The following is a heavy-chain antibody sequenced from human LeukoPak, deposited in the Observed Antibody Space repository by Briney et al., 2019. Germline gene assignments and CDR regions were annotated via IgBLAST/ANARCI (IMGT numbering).Heavy chain of an antibody. J-gene: IGHJ5*02. CDR3: ARSKSYGIAAANNWFDP. V-gene: IGHV1-46*01. Sequence: ASVKVSCKASGYIFTSYYMHWVRQAPGQGLEWMGIINPSGGSTSYAQKFQGRVTMTRDTSTSTVYMELSSLRSEDTAVYYCARSKSYGIAAANNWFDPWGQGTLVTVSS. D-gene: IGHD6-13*01. CDR2: INPSGGST. CDR1: GYIFTSYY.